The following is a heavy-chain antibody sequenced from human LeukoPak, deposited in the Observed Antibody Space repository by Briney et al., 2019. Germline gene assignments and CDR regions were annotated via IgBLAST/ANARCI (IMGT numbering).Heavy chain of an antibody. V-gene: IGHV1-2*02. Sequence: ASVKVSCKASGYTFTGYYMHWVRQAPGQGLEWMGWINPNSGGTNYAQKFQGRVTMTRDTSISTAYMELSRLRSDDTAVYYCARDLYYYDSSGPPGLFDYWGQGTLVTVSS. J-gene: IGHJ4*02. CDR2: INPNSGGT. D-gene: IGHD3-22*01. CDR1: GYTFTGYY. CDR3: ARDLYYYDSSGPPGLFDY.